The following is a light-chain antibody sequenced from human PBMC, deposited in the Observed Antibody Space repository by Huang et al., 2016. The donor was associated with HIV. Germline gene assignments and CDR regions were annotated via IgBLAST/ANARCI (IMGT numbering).Light chain of an antibody. CDR1: QSISNW. CDR2: DAS. CDR3: QQYNSYPYT. V-gene: IGKV1-5*01. J-gene: IGKJ2*01. Sequence: DIQMTQSPSTLSASVGDRVTITCRASQSISNWLAWYQQKPGKATHLLIYDASTMESGVSTRFSGSGSGTEFALTISSLQPDDSATYYCQQYNSYPYTFGQGTKLEIK.